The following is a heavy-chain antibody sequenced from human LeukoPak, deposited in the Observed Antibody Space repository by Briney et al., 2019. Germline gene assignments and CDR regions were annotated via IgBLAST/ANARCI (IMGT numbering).Heavy chain of an antibody. CDR1: GYTFTNYD. Sequence: GASVKVSCKASGYTFTNYDINWVRQATGQGLEWVGWMNPNSGSTGYAQIFQGRVSITSDTSISTAYMELSSLRSDDTAVYYCARGRPYEGNSLFDIWGQGAMVTVSS. CDR3: ARGRPYEGNSLFDI. D-gene: IGHD1-7*01. CDR2: MNPNSGST. J-gene: IGHJ3*02. V-gene: IGHV1-8*03.